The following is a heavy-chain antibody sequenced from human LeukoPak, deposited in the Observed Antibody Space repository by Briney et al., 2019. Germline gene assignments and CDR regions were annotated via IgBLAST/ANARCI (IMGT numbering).Heavy chain of an antibody. CDR3: AKDITAMVTSLFDY. J-gene: IGHJ4*02. V-gene: IGHV3-9*01. CDR1: GFTFDDYA. Sequence: GGSLRLSCAASGFTFDDYAMYWVRQAPGKGLEWVSGISWDSGSIGYADSVKGRFTISRDNAKNSLYLQMNSLRAEDTALYYCAKDITAMVTSLFDYWGQGTLVTVSS. CDR2: ISWDSGSI. D-gene: IGHD5-18*01.